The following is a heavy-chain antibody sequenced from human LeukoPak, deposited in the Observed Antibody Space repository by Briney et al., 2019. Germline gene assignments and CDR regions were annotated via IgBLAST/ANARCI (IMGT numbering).Heavy chain of an antibody. J-gene: IGHJ6*02. CDR1: GFTFSSYS. CDR2: ISSSSSYI. Sequence: PGGSLRLSCAASGFTFSSYSMNWVRQAPGKGLEWVSSISSSSSYIYYADSVKGRFTISRDNAKNSLYLQMNSLRAEDTAVYYCARYDLSDTAMVEAGYGMDVWGQGTTVTVSS. V-gene: IGHV3-21*01. CDR3: ARYDLSDTAMVEAGYGMDV. D-gene: IGHD5-18*01.